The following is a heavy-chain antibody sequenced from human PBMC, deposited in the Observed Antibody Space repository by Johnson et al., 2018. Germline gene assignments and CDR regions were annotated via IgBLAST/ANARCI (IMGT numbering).Heavy chain of an antibody. Sequence: VQLQESGGGLVQPGGSLRLSCAASGFTFSDHYMDWVRQAPGKGLEWVGRTRNKANSYTTEYAASVKGRFTISRDNSKNTLYLQMNSLRAEDTAVYYWAKPGGSGSYPPIYYHYMDVWGKGTTVTVSS. CDR2: TRNKANSYTT. CDR1: GFTFSDHY. CDR3: AKPGGSGSYPPIYYHYMDV. D-gene: IGHD3-10*01. V-gene: IGHV3-72*01. J-gene: IGHJ6*03.